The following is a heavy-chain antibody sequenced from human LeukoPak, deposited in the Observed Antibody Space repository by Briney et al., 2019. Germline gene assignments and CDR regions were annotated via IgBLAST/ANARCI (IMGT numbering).Heavy chain of an antibody. CDR3: ARDRPPIAAAGTGFDY. CDR1: GFTFTNYE. D-gene: IGHD6-13*01. CDR2: ISGSGDSV. J-gene: IGHJ4*02. Sequence: GGSLRLSCAASGFTFTNYEMSWVRQAPGKGLEWLSSISGSGDSVFYADSVKGRFTISRNNSLNTLHLQMNSLRAEDTAVYYCARDRPPIAAAGTGFDYWGQGTLVTVSS. V-gene: IGHV3-23*01.